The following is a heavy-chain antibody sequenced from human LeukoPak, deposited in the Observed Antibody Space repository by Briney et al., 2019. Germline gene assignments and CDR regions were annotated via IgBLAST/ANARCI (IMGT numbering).Heavy chain of an antibody. CDR1: GFTFDRYA. CDR3: AKGAFYFDRVEYSHH. D-gene: IGHD3-22*01. J-gene: IGHJ1*01. CDR2: VIGSGGAT. V-gene: IGHV3-23*01. Sequence: PGGSLRLSCAASGFTFDRYAMDWVRQAPGKGLEWVAVVIGSGGATYYADAVKGRFTISRDNSKNTLYLQMNSLRAEDTAVYFCAKGAFYFDRVEYSHHWGRGPRVTVSS.